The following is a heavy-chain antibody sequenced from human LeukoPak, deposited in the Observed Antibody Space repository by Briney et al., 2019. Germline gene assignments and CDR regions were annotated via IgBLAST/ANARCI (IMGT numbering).Heavy chain of an antibody. Sequence: GGSLRLSCAASGFTFSSYAMNWVRQAPGKGLEWVSSISGSGGSTYYADSVKGRFTISRDNSKNTLFSQMNSLKADDTAVYYCAKGGGGVLASWGQGTLVTVSS. CDR2: ISGSGGST. CDR1: GFTFSSYA. CDR3: AKGGGGVLAS. V-gene: IGHV3-23*01. J-gene: IGHJ4*02. D-gene: IGHD3-16*01.